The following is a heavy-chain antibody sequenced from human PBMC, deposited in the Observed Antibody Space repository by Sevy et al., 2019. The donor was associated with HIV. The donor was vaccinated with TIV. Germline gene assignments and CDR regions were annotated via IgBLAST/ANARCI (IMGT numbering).Heavy chain of an antibody. CDR3: TTEALDGEGGDYYYYGLDV. J-gene: IGHJ6*02. D-gene: IGHD4-17*01. CDR1: GFTFSDIW. CDR2: IQSKIDGGAT. V-gene: IGHV3-15*01. Sequence: GGSLRLSCAASGFTFSDIWMSWVRQAPGKGLEWVGRIQSKIDGGATDYAAPVKGRFTISRDDSNSILYLQMNSLKTEDTGVYYCTTEALDGEGGDYYYYGLDVWGQGTTVTVSS.